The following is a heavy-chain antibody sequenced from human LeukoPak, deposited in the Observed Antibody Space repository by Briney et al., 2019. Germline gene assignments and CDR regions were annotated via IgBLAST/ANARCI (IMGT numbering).Heavy chain of an antibody. J-gene: IGHJ4*02. V-gene: IGHV1-18*01. Sequence: ASVKVSCKASGYRFNTYGISWVRQAPGQGLEWMGWIRTDNGDTNYAPNFQGRVAMTTDTSTSTAYMELRSLRADDTAVYYCGRFWGGYLPDYCGQGALVTVSS. D-gene: IGHD3-3*01. CDR3: GRFWGGYLPDY. CDR2: IRTDNGDT. CDR1: GYRFNTYG.